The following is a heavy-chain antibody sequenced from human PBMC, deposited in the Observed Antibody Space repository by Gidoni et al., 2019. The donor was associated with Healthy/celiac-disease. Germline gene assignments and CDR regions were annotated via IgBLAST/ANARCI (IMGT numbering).Heavy chain of an antibody. V-gene: IGHV5-51*01. CDR3: ARQGIDGYNWLDY. D-gene: IGHD5-12*01. CDR2: IYPGDSDT. J-gene: IGHJ4*02. CDR1: GYSYTSYW. Sequence: EVQLVQSGAEVTKPGASLKISCKGSGYSYTSYWIGWVRQMPGTGLELMGIIYPGDSDTRDSPSFQGQVTISADKSISTAYLQWSSLKASDTAMYYCARQGIDGYNWLDYWGQGTLVTVSS.